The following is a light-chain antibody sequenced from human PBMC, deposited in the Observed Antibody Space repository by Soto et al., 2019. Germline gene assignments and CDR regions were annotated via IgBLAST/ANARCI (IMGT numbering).Light chain of an antibody. V-gene: IGKV3-20*01. CDR2: GAS. CDR3: QQYGSAPWT. CDR1: QSVTGSH. J-gene: IGKJ1*01. Sequence: EIVLTQSPGTLSLSPGERATLSCRASQSVTGSHLAWYQQQPGQAPRLLMYGASSRATGIPVRFSGSGSGTAFTLTISRLEPEDVAVYYCQQYGSAPWTFGQGTKVEI.